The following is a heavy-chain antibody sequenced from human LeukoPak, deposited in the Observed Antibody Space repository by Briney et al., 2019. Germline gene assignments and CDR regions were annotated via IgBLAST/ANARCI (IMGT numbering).Heavy chain of an antibody. V-gene: IGHV3-30*18. J-gene: IGHJ4*02. CDR2: ISDDGNNK. D-gene: IGHD1-26*01. Sequence: GGSLRLSCAASGFTFRTYGMHWVRQAPGKGLEWVAVISDDGNNKYYADSVKGRLTISRDNSKNTLYLQMNSLRVEDTAVYYCAKEIGGSGSYACDYWGQGTLVTVSS. CDR3: AKEIGGSGSYACDY. CDR1: GFTFRTYG.